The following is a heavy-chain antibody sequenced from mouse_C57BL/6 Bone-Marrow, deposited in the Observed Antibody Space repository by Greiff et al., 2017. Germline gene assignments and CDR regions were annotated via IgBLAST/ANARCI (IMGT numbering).Heavy chain of an antibody. J-gene: IGHJ2*01. CDR3: ARVLFDY. CDR2: INPSSGYT. V-gene: IGHV1-7*01. Sequence: QVQLKESGAELAKPGASVKLSCKASGYTFTSYWMHWVKQRPGKGLEWIGYINPSSGYTKYNQKFKDKATVTADKSSSTAYMQLSSLTYEDSAFYYFARVLFDYWGQGTTLTVSS. CDR1: GYTFTSYW.